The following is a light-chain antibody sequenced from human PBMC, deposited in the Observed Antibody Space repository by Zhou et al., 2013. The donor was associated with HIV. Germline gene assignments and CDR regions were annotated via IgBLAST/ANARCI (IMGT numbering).Light chain of an antibody. V-gene: IGLV2-14*01. CDR2: EVS. CDR1: SSDVGGYNY. J-gene: IGLJ1*01. CDR3: SSYAGNNKYV. Sequence: QSALTQPASVSGSPGQSITISCTGTSSDVGGYNYVSWYQQHPGKAPKLMIYEVSKRPSGVSNRFSGSKSGNTASLTISGLQAEDEADYYCSSYAGNNKYVFGTGTKVTVL.